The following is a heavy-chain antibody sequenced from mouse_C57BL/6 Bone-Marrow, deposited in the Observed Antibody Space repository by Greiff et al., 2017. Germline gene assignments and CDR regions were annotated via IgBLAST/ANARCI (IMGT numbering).Heavy chain of an antibody. CDR3: ARSRGNYPFDY. CDR1: GYAFSSSW. J-gene: IGHJ2*01. V-gene: IGHV1-82*01. Sequence: QVQLQQSGPELVKPGASVKISCKASGYAFSSSWMNWVKQRPGKGLEWIGRIYPGDGDTNYNGKFKGKATLTADKSSSTAYMQLSSQTSEDSAVYFCARSRGNYPFDYWGQGTTLTVSS. D-gene: IGHD2-1*01. CDR2: IYPGDGDT.